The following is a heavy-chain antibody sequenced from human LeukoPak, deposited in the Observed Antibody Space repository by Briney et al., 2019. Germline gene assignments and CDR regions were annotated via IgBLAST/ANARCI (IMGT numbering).Heavy chain of an antibody. D-gene: IGHD6-6*01. Sequence: NPSETLSLTCAVYGGSFSGYYWSWIRQPPGKGLEWIGEINHSGSTNYNPSLKSRVTISVDTSKNQFSLKLSSVTAADTAVYYCASYSSSSEIFYYYYYYYMDVWGKGTTVTVSS. V-gene: IGHV4-34*01. CDR2: INHSGST. J-gene: IGHJ6*03. CDR1: GGSFSGYY. CDR3: ASYSSSSEIFYYYYYYYMDV.